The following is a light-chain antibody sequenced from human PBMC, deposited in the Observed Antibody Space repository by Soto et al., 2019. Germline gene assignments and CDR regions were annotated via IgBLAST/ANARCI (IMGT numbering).Light chain of an antibody. CDR3: ATWDGSLPGEV. J-gene: IGLJ2*01. V-gene: IGLV1-51*01. CDR1: SSNIGNNY. CDR2: DNN. Sequence: QYVLTQSPSVSAAPGQKVTISCSGSSSNIGNNYVSWYQQLPGTAPKLLLYDNNKRPSGIPDRFSGSKSGTSGTLEITGLQTGDEADYYCATWDGSLPGEVFGGGTKLTVL.